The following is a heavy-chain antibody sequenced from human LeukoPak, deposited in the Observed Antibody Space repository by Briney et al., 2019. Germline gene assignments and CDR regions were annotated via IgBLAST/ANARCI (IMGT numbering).Heavy chain of an antibody. V-gene: IGHV3-30*03. CDR3: VRDPPRDTAMVWKY. CDR1: GFIVSSNY. J-gene: IGHJ4*02. Sequence: GGSLRLSCAASGFIVSSNYMSWVRQAPGKGLEWVSVISYDGRSKFYVDSVKGRFTISRDNSENTLYLQMNSLRTEDTAVYYCVRDPPRDTAMVWKYWGQGTLVTVSS. CDR2: ISYDGRSK. D-gene: IGHD5-18*01.